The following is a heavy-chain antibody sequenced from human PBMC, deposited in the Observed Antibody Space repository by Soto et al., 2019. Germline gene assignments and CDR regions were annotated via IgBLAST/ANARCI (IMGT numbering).Heavy chain of an antibody. Sequence: ASVKVSCKASGYTFSSYGISWVRQAPGQGLEWMGWISAYNGNTNYAQKLQGRVTMTTGTSTSTAYMELRSLRSDDTAVYYCARDLGDYGDYVMSFWGKVTLVTVSS. V-gene: IGHV1-18*01. CDR3: ARDLGDYGDYVMSF. CDR1: GYTFSSYG. D-gene: IGHD4-17*01. CDR2: ISAYNGNT. J-gene: IGHJ4*02.